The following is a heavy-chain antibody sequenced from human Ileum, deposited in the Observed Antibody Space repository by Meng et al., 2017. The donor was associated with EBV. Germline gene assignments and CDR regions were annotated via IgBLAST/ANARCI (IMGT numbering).Heavy chain of an antibody. J-gene: IGHJ4*02. CDR3: ARVGQWLPIDY. Sequence: QVPRKASGPGRVKPSGTLSLHWAVFGGSISSSNWWSWVRQPPGKGLEWIGEIYHSGSTNYNPSLKSRVTISVDKSKNQFSLNLSSVTAADTAVYYCARVGQWLPIDYWGQGTLVTVSS. CDR1: GGSISSSNW. CDR2: IYHSGST. V-gene: IGHV4-4*02. D-gene: IGHD6-19*01.